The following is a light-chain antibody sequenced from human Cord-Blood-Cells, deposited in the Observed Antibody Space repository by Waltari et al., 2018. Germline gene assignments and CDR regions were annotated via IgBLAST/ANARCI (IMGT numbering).Light chain of an antibody. CDR1: SSDVGGYNY. J-gene: IGLJ1*01. CDR3: SSYTSSSTYV. V-gene: IGLV2-14*01. Sequence: QSALTQPASVSGSPGQSITISCTGTSSDVGGYNYVSWYQQHPGKAPKLMIYDVSNRPSGVFNRFSASKSGNTASLTISGLQAEDEADYYCSSYTSSSTYVFGTRTKVTVL. CDR2: DVS.